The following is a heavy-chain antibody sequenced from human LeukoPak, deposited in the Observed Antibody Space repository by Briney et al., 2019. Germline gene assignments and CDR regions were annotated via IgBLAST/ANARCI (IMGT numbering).Heavy chain of an antibody. V-gene: IGHV3-23*01. CDR3: VRDDGSGSYGY. Sequence: GGSLRLSCAASGFTFSNYGMGWVRQAPGKGLEWVSAISGSGDNPYYADSVRGRFTISRDNSKNTLSLQMNSLRGDDTAVYYCVRDDGSGSYGYWGQGTLVTVSS. D-gene: IGHD1-26*01. CDR1: GFTFSNYG. J-gene: IGHJ4*02. CDR2: ISGSGDNP.